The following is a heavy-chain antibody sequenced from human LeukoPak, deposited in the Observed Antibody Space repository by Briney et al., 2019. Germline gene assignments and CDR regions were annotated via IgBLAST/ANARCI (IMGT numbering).Heavy chain of an antibody. CDR2: INWNGGSI. CDR1: GFTFDNYG. CDR3: AKVRYCSGVNCYPDDN. Sequence: GGSLRLSCAASGFTFDNYGMSWVRLAPGKGLEWVSGINWNGGSIGYAHSVKGRFTISRDNAKNSLYLQMNSLSTEDTAVYYCAKVRYCSGVNCYPDDNWGQGTLVTVSS. V-gene: IGHV3-20*04. J-gene: IGHJ4*02. D-gene: IGHD2-15*01.